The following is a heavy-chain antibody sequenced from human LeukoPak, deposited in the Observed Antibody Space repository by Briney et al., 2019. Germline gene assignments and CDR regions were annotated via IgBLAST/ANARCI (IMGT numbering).Heavy chain of an antibody. Sequence: ASLKVSCKTSGYTFTSYYIHWVRQAPGQGLEWMGIINPSVGGTRHAQKFQGRVTMTRGTSTSTVYMELSSLRSEDTAIYYCARSVASTTYYYPFDHWGQGTLVTVSS. V-gene: IGHV1-46*01. D-gene: IGHD2/OR15-2a*01. CDR2: INPSVGGT. CDR1: GYTFTSYY. J-gene: IGHJ4*02. CDR3: ARSVASTTYYYPFDH.